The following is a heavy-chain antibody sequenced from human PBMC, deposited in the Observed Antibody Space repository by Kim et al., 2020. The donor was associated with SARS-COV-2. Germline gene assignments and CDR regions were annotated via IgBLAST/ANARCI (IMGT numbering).Heavy chain of an antibody. D-gene: IGHD3-16*01. V-gene: IGHV1-2*02. Sequence: ASVKVSCKASGYAFSDFFIHWVRQAPGQGREWMGWIDPKNGDTHYVQSFQGRVTMTRDTSVSTVYLDLSRLRSDDTAVYYCARDEGPTILGMEDVWGQGITVTVSS. CDR3: ARDEGPTILGMEDV. CDR1: GYAFSDFF. J-gene: IGHJ6*02. CDR2: IDPKNGDT.